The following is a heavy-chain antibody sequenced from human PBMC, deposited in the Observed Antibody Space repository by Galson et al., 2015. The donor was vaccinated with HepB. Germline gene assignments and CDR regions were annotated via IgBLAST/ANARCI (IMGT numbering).Heavy chain of an antibody. CDR1: GFTVSNNY. V-gene: IGHV3-66*01. J-gene: IGHJ5*02. Sequence: SLRLSCAASGFTVSNNYMSWVRQAPGKGLEWVSVIYSGGSTYYADSVKGRFTISRDNSKNTLYLQMNSLRAEDTAVYYCARESIIYTSGWYIGWFDPWGQGTLVTVSS. CDR2: IYSGGST. CDR3: ARESIIYTSGWYIGWFDP. D-gene: IGHD6-19*01.